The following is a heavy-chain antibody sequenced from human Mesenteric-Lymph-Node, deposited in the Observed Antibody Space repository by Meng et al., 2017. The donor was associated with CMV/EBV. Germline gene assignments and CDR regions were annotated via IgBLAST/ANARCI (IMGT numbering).Heavy chain of an antibody. J-gene: IGHJ4*02. Sequence: GESLKISCAASGFTFSSYSMNWVRQAPGKGLEWVSYISSSSSTIYYADSVKGRFTISRDNAKNSLYLQMNSLRAEDTAVYYCARDGYYYDSSGYQPYYFEYWGQGTLVTVSS. CDR2: ISSSSSTI. D-gene: IGHD3-22*01. CDR3: ARDGYYYDSSGYQPYYFEY. CDR1: GFTFSSYS. V-gene: IGHV3-48*04.